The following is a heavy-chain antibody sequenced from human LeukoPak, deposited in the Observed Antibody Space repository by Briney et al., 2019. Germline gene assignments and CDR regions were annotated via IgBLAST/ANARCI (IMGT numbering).Heavy chain of an antibody. CDR3: AREGRDYGRYFDL. Sequence: GGSLRLSCEASGFTFSRYWMHWVRQAPGKGLVWVSRINSDGSSINYADSVKGRFTISRDNAKKTLYLQMHSLRAEDTALYYCAREGRDYGRYFDLWGRGTLVTVSS. CDR1: GFTFSRYW. D-gene: IGHD4-17*01. J-gene: IGHJ2*01. V-gene: IGHV3-74*01. CDR2: INSDGSSI.